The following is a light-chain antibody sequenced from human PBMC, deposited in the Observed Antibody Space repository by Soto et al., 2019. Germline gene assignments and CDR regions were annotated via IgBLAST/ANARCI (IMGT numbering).Light chain of an antibody. Sequence: QSALTQPASVSGSPGQSITLSCTGTSSDVGGSNYVSWYQQHPGKAPKLMIYKVSNRPSGDSIRFSGSKSGNTASLTISGLQAEDEADYDGSSYTSSSTPHHVFGTGTKLTVL. CDR2: KVS. CDR1: SSDVGGSNY. J-gene: IGLJ1*01. V-gene: IGLV2-14*01. CDR3: SSYTSSSTPHHV.